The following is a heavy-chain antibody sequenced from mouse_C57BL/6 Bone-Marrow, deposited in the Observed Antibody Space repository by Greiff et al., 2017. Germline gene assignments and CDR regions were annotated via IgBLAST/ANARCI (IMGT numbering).Heavy chain of an antibody. D-gene: IGHD1-1*01. CDR1: GYTFTSYW. CDR2: IHPNSGST. V-gene: IGHV1-64*01. Sequence: QVQLQQPGAELVKPGASVKLSCKASGYTFTSYWMHWVKQRPGQGLEWIGMIHPNSGSTNYNEKFKSKATLTVDKSSSTAYMQLSSLTSEDSAVYYCARGVITTVVAKRYFDVWGTGTTVTVSS. CDR3: ARGVITTVVAKRYFDV. J-gene: IGHJ1*03.